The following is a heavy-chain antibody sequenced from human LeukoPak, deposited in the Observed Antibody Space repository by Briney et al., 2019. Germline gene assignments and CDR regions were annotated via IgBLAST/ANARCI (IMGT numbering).Heavy chain of an antibody. CDR1: GYTFTGYY. CDR3: ARAQKDGYIYFDS. D-gene: IGHD5-24*01. J-gene: IGHJ4*02. Sequence: ASVKVSCKASGYTFTGYYMHWVRQAPGQGLEWMGRINPNSGGTNYAQKVQGRVTMTRDTSISTAYMELSRLRSDDTAVYYCARAQKDGYIYFDSWGQGPLVPASS. V-gene: IGHV1-2*06. CDR2: INPNSGGT.